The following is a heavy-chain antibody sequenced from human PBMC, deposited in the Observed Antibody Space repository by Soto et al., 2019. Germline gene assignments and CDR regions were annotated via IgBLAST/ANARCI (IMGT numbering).Heavy chain of an antibody. CDR1: VGSFSGYY. CDR2: INHSGST. Sequence: SETLSLTCAVYVGSFSGYYWSFIRQPPGKGLEWIGEINHSGSTNYNPSLKSRVTISVDTSKNQFSLKLSSVTAADTAVYYCARKNSSGYYYRHSYYGMDVWGQGTTVT. V-gene: IGHV4-34*01. J-gene: IGHJ6*02. D-gene: IGHD3-22*01. CDR3: ARKNSSGYYYRHSYYGMDV.